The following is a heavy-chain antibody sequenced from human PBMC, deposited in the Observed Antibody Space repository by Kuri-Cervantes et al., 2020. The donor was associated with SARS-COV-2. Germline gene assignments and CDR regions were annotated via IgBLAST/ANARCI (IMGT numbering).Heavy chain of an antibody. CDR2: ISSSSSYI. CDR1: GGSISSSS. D-gene: IGHD3-3*01. Sequence: ETLSLTCTVSGGSISSSSYYWGWIRQPPGKGLEWVSSISSSSSYIYYADSVKGRFTISRDNAKNSLYLQMNSLRAEDTAVYYCARDNSAYYDFWSGYYNYFDYWGQGTLVTVSS. CDR3: ARDNSAYYDFWSGYYNYFDY. V-gene: IGHV3-21*01. J-gene: IGHJ4*02.